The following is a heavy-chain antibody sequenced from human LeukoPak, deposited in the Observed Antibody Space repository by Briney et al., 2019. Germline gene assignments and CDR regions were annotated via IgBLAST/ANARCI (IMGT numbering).Heavy chain of an antibody. CDR1: SGSISSRSHH. J-gene: IGHJ4*02. Sequence: SETLSLTCTVSSGSISSRSHHWGWIRQPPGKGLEWIGSIYYSGITYYNPSLKSRVTISVDTSKNQFSLRLSSVTAADTAVYYCARVVVGAADNWGQGTLVTVSS. D-gene: IGHD2-15*01. CDR3: ARVVVGAADN. V-gene: IGHV4-39*07. CDR2: IYYSGIT.